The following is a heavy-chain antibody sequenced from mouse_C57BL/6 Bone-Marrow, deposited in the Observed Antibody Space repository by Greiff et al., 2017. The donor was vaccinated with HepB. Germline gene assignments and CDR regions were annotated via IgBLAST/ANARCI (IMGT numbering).Heavy chain of an antibody. J-gene: IGHJ1*03. Sequence: CAASGVDFSRYWMSWVRRAPGKGLEWIGEINPDSSTINYAPSLKDKFIISRDNAKNTLYLQMSKVRSEDTALYYCARFPYYYGSSYWYFDVWGTGTTVTVSS. CDR1: GVDFSRYW. CDR2: INPDSSTI. D-gene: IGHD1-1*01. V-gene: IGHV4-1*01. CDR3: ARFPYYYGSSYWYFDV.